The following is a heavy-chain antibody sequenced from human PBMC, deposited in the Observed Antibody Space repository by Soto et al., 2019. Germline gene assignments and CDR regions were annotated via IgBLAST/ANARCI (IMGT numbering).Heavy chain of an antibody. CDR2: IDPSDSYT. CDR3: AGSRAFDSSGYQTYYYGMDV. V-gene: IGHV5-10-1*01. Sequence: SLKISCKGSGSSFTSYWISWVRQMPGKGLEWMGRIDPSDSYTNYSPSFQGHVTISADKSISTAYLQWSSLKASDTAMYYCAGSRAFDSSGYQTYYYGMDVWGQGTTVTVSS. D-gene: IGHD3-22*01. CDR1: GSSFTSYW. J-gene: IGHJ6*02.